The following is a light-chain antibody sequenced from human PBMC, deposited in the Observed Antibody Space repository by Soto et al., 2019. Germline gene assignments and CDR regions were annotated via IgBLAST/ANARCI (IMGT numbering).Light chain of an antibody. Sequence: EIVLTQSPGTLSLSPGQRATLSCRASQSVSSNYLAWYQQKPGQAPRLLIYGASTRATGIPDRFSASGSGTDFTLTISRLEPEDVAVYYCQQYGSSPYTFGQGTKVEI. CDR3: QQYGSSPYT. J-gene: IGKJ1*01. CDR2: GAS. V-gene: IGKV3-20*01. CDR1: QSVSSNY.